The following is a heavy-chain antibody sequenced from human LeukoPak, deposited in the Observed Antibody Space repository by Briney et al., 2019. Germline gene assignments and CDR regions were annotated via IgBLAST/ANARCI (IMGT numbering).Heavy chain of an antibody. Sequence: GGSLRLSCAASGFTFSDYYMSWIRQAPGKGLGWVSYISSSGSTIYYADSVKGRFTISRDNAKNSLYLQMNSLRAEDTAVYYCARLVSPYYYYMDVWGKGTTVTVSS. CDR2: ISSSGSTI. V-gene: IGHV3-11*04. CDR3: ARLVSPYYYYMDV. CDR1: GFTFSDYY. D-gene: IGHD2-15*01. J-gene: IGHJ6*03.